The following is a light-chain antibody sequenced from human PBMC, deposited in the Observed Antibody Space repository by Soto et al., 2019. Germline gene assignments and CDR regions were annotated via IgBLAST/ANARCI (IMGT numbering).Light chain of an antibody. Sequence: QSVLTQPPSASGTPGQRVTISCSGSSSSIGANSVNWYQQLPGTAPKLLIYSNNQRPSGVPDRFSGSRSGTAASLAISGLQSEDEADYYCAAWDDGLNGLVFGGGTKLTVL. V-gene: IGLV1-44*01. J-gene: IGLJ3*02. CDR2: SNN. CDR3: AAWDDGLNGLV. CDR1: SSSIGANS.